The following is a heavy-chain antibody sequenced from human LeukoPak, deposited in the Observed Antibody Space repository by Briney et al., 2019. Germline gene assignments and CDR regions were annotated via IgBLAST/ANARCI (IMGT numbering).Heavy chain of an antibody. D-gene: IGHD3-22*01. J-gene: IGHJ6*02. Sequence: GGSLRLSCGASGFTFSDYYMSWVRQAPGKGLEWVANIKQDGSEKYYVDSVKGRFTISRDNAKNSLYLQMNSLRAEDTAVYYCARGYDSSGYYYYYYYGMDVWGQGTTVTVSS. CDR2: IKQDGSEK. V-gene: IGHV3-7*01. CDR3: ARGYDSSGYYYYYYYGMDV. CDR1: GFTFSDYY.